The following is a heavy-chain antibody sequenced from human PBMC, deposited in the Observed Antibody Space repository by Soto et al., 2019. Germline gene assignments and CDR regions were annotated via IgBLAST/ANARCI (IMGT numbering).Heavy chain of an antibody. J-gene: IGHJ5*02. CDR1: GVSIGSPNW. CDR2: MWPSGGT. V-gene: IGHV4-4*02. Sequence: QVHLQESGPGLVTPSGTLSLTCAVSGVSIGSPNWWTWVRQATGKGLEWIGEMWPSGGTTYNPSLRYRVTISVDNSKNQLSLTLTSVTAADTDIYYCARCLHCSNGGRFDPWGQGALVTVSS. D-gene: IGHD2-8*01. CDR3: ARCLHCSNGGRFDP.